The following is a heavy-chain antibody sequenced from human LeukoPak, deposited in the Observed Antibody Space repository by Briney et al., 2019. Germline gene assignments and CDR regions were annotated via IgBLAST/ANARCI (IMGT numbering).Heavy chain of an antibody. CDR3: AKKQGGIIVATTLHYYYGMDV. D-gene: IGHD5-12*01. V-gene: IGHV3-23*01. CDR1: GFTFSSYA. Sequence: GGSLRLSCAASGFTFSSYAMSWVRQAPGKGLEWVSSISGSGGSTYYADSVKGRFTISRDNSKNTLYLQMNSLRAEDTAVYYCAKKQGGIIVATTLHYYYGMDVWGQGTTVTVSS. CDR2: ISGSGGST. J-gene: IGHJ6*02.